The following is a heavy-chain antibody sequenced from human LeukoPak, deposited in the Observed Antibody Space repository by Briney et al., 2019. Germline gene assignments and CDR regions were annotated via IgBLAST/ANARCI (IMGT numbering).Heavy chain of an antibody. D-gene: IGHD3-22*01. CDR1: GGTFSSYA. Sequence: GASVKVSCKASGGTFSSYAISWVRQAPGQGLEWMGGIIPIFGTANYAQKFQGRVMITADESTSTAYMELSSLRSEDTAVYYCAREGYDMSFDPWGQGTLVTVSS. CDR3: AREGYDMSFDP. V-gene: IGHV1-69*13. CDR2: IIPIFGTA. J-gene: IGHJ5*02.